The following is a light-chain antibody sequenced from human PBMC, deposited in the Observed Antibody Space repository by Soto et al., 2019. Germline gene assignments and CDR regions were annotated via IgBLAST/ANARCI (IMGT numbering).Light chain of an antibody. Sequence: QSALPQPASVSGSPGQSITLSCAGASSDVGSYNLVSWYQQYPGKAPKLIIYEGNKRPSGVSNRFSVSGSGNTASLTIYGLQAEGAADYYCCSYTGSSTSFGGGTELAVL. CDR3: CSYTGSSTS. J-gene: IGLJ3*02. CDR1: SSDVGSYNL. V-gene: IGLV2-23*01. CDR2: EGN.